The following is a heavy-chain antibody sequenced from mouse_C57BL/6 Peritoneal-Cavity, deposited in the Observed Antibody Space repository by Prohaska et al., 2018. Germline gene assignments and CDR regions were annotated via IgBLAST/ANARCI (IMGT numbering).Heavy chain of an antibody. CDR2: INPDSSTI. CDR1: GLDFSRYW. Sequence: EVKLLQSGGGLVQPGGSLKLSCAASGLDFSRYWMSWVRRAPGKGLEWIGEINPDSSTINYAPSLNDKFIISRDNAKNTLYLQMIKVRSEDTALYYCARPDDYAWFAYWGQGTLVTVSA. CDR3: ARPDDYAWFAY. V-gene: IGHV4-1*01. D-gene: IGHD2-4*01. J-gene: IGHJ3*01.